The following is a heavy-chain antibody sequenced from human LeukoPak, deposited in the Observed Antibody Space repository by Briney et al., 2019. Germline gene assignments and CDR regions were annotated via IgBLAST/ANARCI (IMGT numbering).Heavy chain of an antibody. CDR2: ISGSGGST. J-gene: IGHJ4*02. V-gene: IGHV3-23*01. CDR3: ARGGRRRYYFDY. CDR1: GFTFSSYA. Sequence: PGGSLRLSCAASGFTFSSYAMSWVRQAPGKGLEWVSAISGSGGSTYYADSVKGRFTISRDNAKNSLYLQMNSLRAEDTAVYYCARGGRRRYYFDYWGQGTLVTVSS. D-gene: IGHD1-26*01.